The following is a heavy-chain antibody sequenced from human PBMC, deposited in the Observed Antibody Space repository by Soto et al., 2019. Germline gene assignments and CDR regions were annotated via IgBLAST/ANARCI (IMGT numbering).Heavy chain of an antibody. CDR2: IYHGGST. Sequence: SETLSLNCAVSGGSISRGGYSWRWIRQPPGKGLEWIGYIYHGGSTNYNPTLKSRVTISIDKSKNQFSLKLKSVTAEDTAVYYCARGLTVTTRSPQGYWGQGTLVTVSS. D-gene: IGHD4-17*01. CDR3: ARGLTVTTRSPQGY. CDR1: GGSISRGGYS. V-gene: IGHV4-30-2*01. J-gene: IGHJ4*02.